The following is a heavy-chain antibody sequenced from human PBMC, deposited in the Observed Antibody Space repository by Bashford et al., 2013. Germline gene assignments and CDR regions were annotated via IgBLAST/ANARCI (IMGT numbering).Heavy chain of an antibody. CDR3: AREYGYYDRSGSYFSYFDF. CDR1: GFSLQGTSGMR. D-gene: IGHD3-22*01. V-gene: IGHV2-70*04. J-gene: IGHJ4*03. Sequence: LVKPTQTPHTDLHPSPGFSLQGTSGMRLSWIRQPPGKALEWLARIDWDDDKFYSTSLRPRLTISKDTSEKKQVVLAMTNVDPVDTATYYCAREYGYYDRSGSYFSYFDFWGPG. CDR2: IDWDDDK.